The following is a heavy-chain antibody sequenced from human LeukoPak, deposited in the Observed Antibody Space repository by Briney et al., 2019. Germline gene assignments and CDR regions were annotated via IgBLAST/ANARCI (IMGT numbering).Heavy chain of an antibody. J-gene: IGHJ3*02. Sequence: GGSLRLSCAASGFTITAYAMSWVRQSPGKGLEWVSGIGVTSEYIHYADSVKGRFTISRDNSKNTVYLEMSSLRAEDAAVYYCAKDPNGDYVGAFDTWGQGTMVIVSS. V-gene: IGHV3-23*01. D-gene: IGHD4-17*01. CDR1: GFTITAYA. CDR3: AKDPNGDYVGAFDT. CDR2: IGVTSEYI.